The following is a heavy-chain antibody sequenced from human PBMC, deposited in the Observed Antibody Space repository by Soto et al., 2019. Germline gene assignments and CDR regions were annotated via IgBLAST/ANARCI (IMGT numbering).Heavy chain of an antibody. Sequence: QVHLVQSGAEVKKPGASVKVSCKASGYTFTSYGITWVRQAPGQGLEWMGWISAHNGNTDCAQKLQGRVIVTRDTSTSTAYTALRSLRSDATAVHSCARGRYGDYWGQGALLSVSS. V-gene: IGHV1-18*01. D-gene: IGHD1-1*01. CDR3: ARGRYGDY. J-gene: IGHJ4*02. CDR1: GYTFTSYG. CDR2: ISAHNGNT.